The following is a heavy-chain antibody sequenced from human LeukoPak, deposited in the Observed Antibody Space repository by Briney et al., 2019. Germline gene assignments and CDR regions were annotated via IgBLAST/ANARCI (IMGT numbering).Heavy chain of an antibody. D-gene: IGHD4-23*01. J-gene: IGHJ4*02. Sequence: GGSLRLSCAAPGFTFSNYWMHWVRQAPGKGLVWVSRINSDGSITNYADSVKGRFTISRDNAKNTLYLQMNSLRADDTAVYYCVRTVGSQEYWGQGALVTVSS. CDR2: INSDGSIT. V-gene: IGHV3-74*01. CDR3: VRTVGSQEY. CDR1: GFTFSNYW.